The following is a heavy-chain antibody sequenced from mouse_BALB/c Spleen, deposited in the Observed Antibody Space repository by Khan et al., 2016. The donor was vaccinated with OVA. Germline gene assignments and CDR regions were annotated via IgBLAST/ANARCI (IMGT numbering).Heavy chain of an antibody. CDR3: SYSLLLCAMDY. CDR2: IDPANVNT. Sequence: VQLQQSGAELMKPGASVKLSCTVSGFNIKDTYMHWVTQRPEQGLEWIGRIDPANVNTKYDPKFQGKATLTADTSSNTAYLQLSSLTSEDTAVYYCSYSLLLCAMDYWGQGTSVTVSS. V-gene: IGHV14-3*02. J-gene: IGHJ4*01. D-gene: IGHD1-2*01. CDR1: GFNIKDTY.